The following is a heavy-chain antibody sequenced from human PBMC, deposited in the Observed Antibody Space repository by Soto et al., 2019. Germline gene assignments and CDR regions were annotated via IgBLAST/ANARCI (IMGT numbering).Heavy chain of an antibody. CDR1: GGTFSSFA. V-gene: IGHV1-69*13. Sequence: SVNVSCKASGGTFSSFAINWVRQAPGQGPEWMGGTIPILGTANYAQKFQGRVTIIADETTNTASLELTSLRSEDTAVYYCARGNALDIWGQGTTVTVSS. J-gene: IGHJ6*02. CDR3: ARGNALDI. CDR2: TIPILGTA.